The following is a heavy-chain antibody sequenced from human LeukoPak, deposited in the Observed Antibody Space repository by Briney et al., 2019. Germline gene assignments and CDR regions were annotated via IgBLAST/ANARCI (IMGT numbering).Heavy chain of an antibody. CDR3: ARDPLGYCSSTSCHDAFDI. CDR1: GFTFSSYG. Sequence: PGRSLRLSCAASGFTFSSYGMHWVRQAPGKGLEWVAVIWYDGSNKYYADSVKGRFTISRDNSKNTLYLQMNSLRAEDTAVYYCARDPLGYCSSTSCHDAFDIWGQGTMVTVSS. J-gene: IGHJ3*02. V-gene: IGHV3-33*08. CDR2: IWYDGSNK. D-gene: IGHD2-2*01.